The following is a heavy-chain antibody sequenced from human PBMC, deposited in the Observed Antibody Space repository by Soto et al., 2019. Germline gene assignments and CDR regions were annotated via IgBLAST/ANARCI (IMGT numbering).Heavy chain of an antibody. CDR1: GFSLSVSA. Sequence: QPGGSLRLSCGVSGFSLSVSAMHWVRQAPGKGLEWVGRIRNRGNNYATTYAASVKGRFTISRDDSKNTAFLHLTTLKAEDTAIYYCTTMNLGPKVVSRRYWLFDLWGRGALVTVSS. CDR2: IRNRGNNYAT. CDR3: TTMNLGPKVVSRRYWLFDL. D-gene: IGHD2-15*01. J-gene: IGHJ2*01. V-gene: IGHV3-73*01.